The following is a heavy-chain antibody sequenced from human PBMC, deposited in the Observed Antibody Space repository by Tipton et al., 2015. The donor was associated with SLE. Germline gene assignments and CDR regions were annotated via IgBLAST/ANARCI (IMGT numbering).Heavy chain of an antibody. Sequence: TLSLTCTASGGSISSGGYYWSWIRQPAGKGLEWIGRIYTTGSTNYNPSLKSRVTMSVDTSKNQFSLKLSSVTAADTAIYYCARDGNGYCSGGICYDYFDFWGQGTLVTFSS. D-gene: IGHD2-15*01. CDR1: GGSISSGGYY. J-gene: IGHJ4*02. CDR2: IYTTGST. CDR3: ARDGNGYCSGGICYDYFDF. V-gene: IGHV4-61*02.